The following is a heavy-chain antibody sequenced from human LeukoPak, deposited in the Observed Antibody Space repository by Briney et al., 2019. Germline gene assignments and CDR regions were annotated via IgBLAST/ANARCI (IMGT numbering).Heavy chain of an antibody. D-gene: IGHD3-16*01. CDR2: IRSKVDDGTA. J-gene: IGHJ4*02. CDR1: GFTSSDVW. Sequence: PGGSLRLSCAVSGFTSSDVWTTWVRQAPGRGLEWVGRIRSKVDDGTADYAMSVRGRFSISRDDSKNIVYLQMNSLKTEDTAVYYCTRDFNYANDWGQGTLVIVSS. CDR3: TRDFNYAND. V-gene: IGHV3-15*01.